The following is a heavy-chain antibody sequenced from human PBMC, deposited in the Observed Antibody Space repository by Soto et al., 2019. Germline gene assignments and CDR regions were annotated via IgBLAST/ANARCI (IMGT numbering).Heavy chain of an antibody. CDR1: GGSFSGYY. J-gene: IGHJ4*02. D-gene: IGHD3-3*01. CDR2: INHSGST. Sequence: SETLSLTCAVYGGSFSGYYLSWIRQPPGKGLEWIGEINHSGSTNYNPSLKSRVTISVDTSKNQFSLKLSSVTAADTAVYYCARGWYDFWSGYYTKEPTPKKKYYFDYWGQGTLVTVSS. CDR3: ARGWYDFWSGYYTKEPTPKKKYYFDY. V-gene: IGHV4-34*01.